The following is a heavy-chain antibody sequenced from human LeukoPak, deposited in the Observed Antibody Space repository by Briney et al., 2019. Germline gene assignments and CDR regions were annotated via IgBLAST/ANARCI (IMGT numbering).Heavy chain of an antibody. D-gene: IGHD1-1*01. V-gene: IGHV3-30-3*01. CDR3: AKTSGMIQTGRGFASF. CDR1: GFTFSNYA. Sequence: PGGSLRLSCAASGFTFSNYAMHWVRQAPGKGLEWVAVISSDGSNKYYADSVKGRFTISRDNSKNTLYLQMNSLRGEDTAVYYCAKTSGMIQTGRGFASFWGQGTLVTVSS. J-gene: IGHJ1*01. CDR2: ISSDGSNK.